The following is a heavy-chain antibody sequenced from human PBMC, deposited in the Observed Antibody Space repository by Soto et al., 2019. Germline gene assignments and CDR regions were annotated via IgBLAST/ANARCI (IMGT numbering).Heavy chain of an antibody. CDR1: GFTFSSYA. CDR2: ISYDGSNK. J-gene: IGHJ6*02. D-gene: IGHD6-19*01. Sequence: PGGSLRLSCAASGFTFSSYAMHWVRQAPGKGLEWVALISYDGSNKYYADSVKGRFTISRDNSKNTMYLQMNSLRAEDTAVYYCARPAYSSAHPYFYYYAMDVWGQGTTVTVSS. CDR3: ARPAYSSAHPYFYYYAMDV. V-gene: IGHV3-30-3*01.